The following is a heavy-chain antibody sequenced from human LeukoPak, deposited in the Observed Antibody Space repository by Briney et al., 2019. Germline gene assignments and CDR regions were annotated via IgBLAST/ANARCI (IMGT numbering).Heavy chain of an antibody. V-gene: IGHV3-7*01. CDR1: GFTFSSYW. Sequence: PGGSLRLSCAASGFTFSSYWMSWVRQAPGKGLEWVANIKQDGSEKYYVDSVKGRFTISRDNAKNSLYLQMNGLRAEDTAVYYCAREGERYYFDYWGQGTLVTVSS. CDR3: AREGERYYFDY. J-gene: IGHJ4*02. CDR2: IKQDGSEK.